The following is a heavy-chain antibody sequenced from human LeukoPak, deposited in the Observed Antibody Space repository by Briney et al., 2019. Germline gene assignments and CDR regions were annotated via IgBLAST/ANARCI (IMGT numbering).Heavy chain of an antibody. CDR2: INSDGSSA. CDR1: GFDFATYW. CDR3: ARGTSTAPGIDY. D-gene: IGHD6-13*01. V-gene: IGHV3-74*01. J-gene: IGHJ4*02. Sequence: GGSLRLSCAASGFDFATYWMYWVRQVPGKGLVWVAQINSDGSSATYGDSAKGRFSISRDSAKNTLSLYMSSLRAEDTAVYYCARGTSTAPGIDYWGQGTQVAVSS.